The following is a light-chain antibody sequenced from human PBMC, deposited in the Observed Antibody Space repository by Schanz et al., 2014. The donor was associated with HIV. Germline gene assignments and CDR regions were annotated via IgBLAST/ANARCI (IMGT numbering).Light chain of an antibody. CDR1: SRDIGSYNF. V-gene: IGLV2-8*01. Sequence: QSALTQPPSASGSPGQSVTISCTGTSRDIGSYNFVSWYQHHPAEPPKLIIYEVNKRPSGVPNRFSGSKSGNTASLTVSGXXXEDEADYFCQSSDADNPGVFGGGTKLTVL. CDR2: EVN. J-gene: IGLJ2*01. CDR3: QSSDADNPGV.